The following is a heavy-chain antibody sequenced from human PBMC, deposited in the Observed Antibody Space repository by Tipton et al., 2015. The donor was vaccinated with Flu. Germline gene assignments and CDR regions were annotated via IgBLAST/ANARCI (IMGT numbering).Heavy chain of an antibody. V-gene: IGHV4-59*12. CDR1: GGSISSYY. Sequence: TLSLTCTVSGGSISSYYWSWIRQPPGKGLEWIGSIYYSGSTYYNPSLKSRVTISVDTSKNQFSLKLSSVTAADTAVYYCARRGGMYSSGVGFDYWGQGTLVTVSS. J-gene: IGHJ4*02. D-gene: IGHD6-19*01. CDR3: ARRGGMYSSGVGFDY. CDR2: IYYSGST.